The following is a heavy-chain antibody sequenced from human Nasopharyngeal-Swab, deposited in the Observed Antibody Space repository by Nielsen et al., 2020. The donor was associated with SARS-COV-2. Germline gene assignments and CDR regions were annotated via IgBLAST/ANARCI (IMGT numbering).Heavy chain of an antibody. CDR3: ARHEGHEDYFDY. V-gene: IGHV4-39*01. Sequence: IRQPPGKGLEWIGRIYYSGSTYYNPSLKSRVTISVDTSKNQFSLKLSSVTAADTAVYYCARHEGHEDYFDYWGQGTLVTVSS. CDR2: IYYSGST. J-gene: IGHJ4*02.